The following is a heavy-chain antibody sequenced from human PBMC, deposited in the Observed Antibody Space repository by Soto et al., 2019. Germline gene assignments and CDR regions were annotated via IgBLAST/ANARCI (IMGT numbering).Heavy chain of an antibody. J-gene: IGHJ3*02. V-gene: IGHV3-74*01. D-gene: IGHD6-19*01. CDR1: GFTFSTYW. CDR3: ARGGGNSDWYSAFDI. Sequence: EVQLVESGGGLVQPGGSLRLSCAATGFTFSTYWVHWVRQAPGKGLVWVSRINSDGSTTNYADSVKGRFTISRDNAKNTLYLQMNSLRAEDTAVYYCARGGGNSDWYSAFDIWGHWTMVTVSS. CDR2: INSDGSTT.